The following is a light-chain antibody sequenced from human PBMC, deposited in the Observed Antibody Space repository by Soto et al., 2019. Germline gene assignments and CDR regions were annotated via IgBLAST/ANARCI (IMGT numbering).Light chain of an antibody. CDR3: MQASQLRWT. CDR2: KIS. CDR1: QSLVHSDGHTY. V-gene: IGKV2-24*01. Sequence: DVVMTQTPLSSPVTLGQPASISCRSSQSLVHSDGHTYLSWLHQRPGQPPRLLIYKISKRFSGVPDRFSGSGAGTDFTLKISRVEAEDVGVYYCMQASQLRWTFGQGTKVEIK. J-gene: IGKJ1*01.